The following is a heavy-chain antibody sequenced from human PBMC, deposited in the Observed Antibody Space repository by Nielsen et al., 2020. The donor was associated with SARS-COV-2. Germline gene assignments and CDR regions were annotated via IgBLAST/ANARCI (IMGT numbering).Heavy chain of an antibody. Sequence: GESLKISCAASGFSISNYALHWVRQAPGKGLEWVAMISYEGSYKYYADSVKGRFAISRENSRNTVFLQMNSLTTDDTAVYYCARGAVAGASSLDYWGQGTLATVSS. CDR1: GFSISNYA. CDR3: ARGAVAGASSLDY. D-gene: IGHD6-19*01. CDR2: ISYEGSYK. J-gene: IGHJ4*02. V-gene: IGHV3-30*09.